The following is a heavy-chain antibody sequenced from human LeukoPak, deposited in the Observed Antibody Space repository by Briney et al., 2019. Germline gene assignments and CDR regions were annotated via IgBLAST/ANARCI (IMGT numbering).Heavy chain of an antibody. V-gene: IGHV3-66*01. J-gene: IGHJ5*02. CDR3: ARVVGAATGWFDP. Sequence: GASLRLSCAASGFTVSSNYMSWVRQAPWKGLEWVSVIYSCGSTYYADSVKGRFTISRDNSKNTLYLQMNSLRAEDTAVYYCARVVGAATGWFDPWGQGTLVTVSS. CDR1: GFTVSSNY. D-gene: IGHD2-15*01. CDR2: IYSCGST.